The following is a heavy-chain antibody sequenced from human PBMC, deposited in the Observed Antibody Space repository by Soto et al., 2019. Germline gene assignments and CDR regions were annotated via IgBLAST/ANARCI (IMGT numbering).Heavy chain of an antibody. D-gene: IGHD6-19*01. CDR3: AREESSGWYFDY. J-gene: IGHJ4*02. CDR1: VYTFTSYG. CDR2: ISAYNGNT. Sequence: XSVKVSCKASVYTFTSYGISWVRQAPGQGLEWMGWISAYNGNTNYAQKLQGRVTMTTDTSTSTAYMELRSLRSDDTAVYYCAREESSGWYFDYSGEGALVTVSS. V-gene: IGHV1-18*01.